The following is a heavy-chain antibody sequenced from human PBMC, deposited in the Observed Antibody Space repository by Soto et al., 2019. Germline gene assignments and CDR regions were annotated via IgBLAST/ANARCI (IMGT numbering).Heavy chain of an antibody. CDR2: IDPSDSQT. J-gene: IGHJ4*02. CDR1: GYSFSSYW. Sequence: PXESLKISCKGSGYSFSSYWITWVRQKPGKGLEWMGRIDPSDSQTYYSPSFRGHVTISATKSITTVFLQWSSLRASDTAMYYCARQIYDSDTGPNFQYYFDSWGQGTPVTVSS. D-gene: IGHD3-22*01. V-gene: IGHV5-10-1*01. CDR3: ARQIYDSDTGPNFQYYFDS.